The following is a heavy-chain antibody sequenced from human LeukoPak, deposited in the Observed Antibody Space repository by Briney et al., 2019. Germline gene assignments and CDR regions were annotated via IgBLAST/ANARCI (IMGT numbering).Heavy chain of an antibody. Sequence: GGSLRLSCAASGFTFSSSAMSWVRQAPGKGLEWVSTISGSGSGSSTYYADSVKGRFTISRDNSKNTLYLQMNSLRAEDTAVYYCAKMGGRTTVTTAFDYWGQGTLVTVSS. V-gene: IGHV3-23*01. J-gene: IGHJ4*02. CDR2: ISGSGSGSST. CDR1: GFTFSSSA. CDR3: AKMGGRTTVTTAFDY. D-gene: IGHD4-11*01.